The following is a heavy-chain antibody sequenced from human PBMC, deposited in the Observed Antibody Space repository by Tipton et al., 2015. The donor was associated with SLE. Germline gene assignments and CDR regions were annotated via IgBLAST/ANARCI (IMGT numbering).Heavy chain of an antibody. V-gene: IGHV3-11*01. CDR1: GFTFSDYY. CDR2: ISSSGSTT. D-gene: IGHD5-12*01. CDR3: ARSLSDYEGGY. Sequence: SLRLSCAASGFTFSDYYMSWIRQAPGKGLEWVSYISSSGSTTYYADSVKGRFTISRDNSKNTLYLQMNSLRTEDTAVYYCARSLSDYEGGYWGQGTLVTVSS. J-gene: IGHJ4*02.